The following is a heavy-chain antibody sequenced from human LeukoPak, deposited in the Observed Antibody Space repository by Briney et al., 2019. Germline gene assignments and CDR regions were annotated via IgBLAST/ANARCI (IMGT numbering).Heavy chain of an antibody. D-gene: IGHD3-9*01. Sequence: PSETLSLTCTVSGGSISSYYWSWIRQPPGKGLEWIGYIYYSGSTNYNPSLKSRVTISVDTSKNQFSLKLSSVTAADTAVYYCARADSHYDILTGYYPYYFDYRGQGTLVTVSS. CDR1: GGSISSYY. J-gene: IGHJ4*02. CDR2: IYYSGST. V-gene: IGHV4-59*01. CDR3: ARADSHYDILTGYYPYYFDY.